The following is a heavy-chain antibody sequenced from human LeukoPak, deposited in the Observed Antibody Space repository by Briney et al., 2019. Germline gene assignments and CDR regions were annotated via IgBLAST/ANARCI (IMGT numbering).Heavy chain of an antibody. CDR1: GGSISSSSYY. CDR2: IYTSGST. D-gene: IGHD2-15*01. CDR3: AREGSVVGTQDAFDI. V-gene: IGHV4-61*02. J-gene: IGHJ3*02. Sequence: SETLSLTCTVSGGSISSSSYYWRWIRQPAGKGLEWIGRIYTSGSTNYNPSLKSRVTMSVDTSKNQFSLKLSSVTAADTAVYYCAREGSVVGTQDAFDIWGQGTMVTVSS.